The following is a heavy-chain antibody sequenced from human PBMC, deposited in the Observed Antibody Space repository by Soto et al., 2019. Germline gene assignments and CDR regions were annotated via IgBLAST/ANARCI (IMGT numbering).Heavy chain of an antibody. CDR1: GYNFINYG. J-gene: IGHJ4*02. Sequence: ASLEVFCKASGYNFINYGITWVRQALGQGLEWMGWISVHNGNTNYAKKLQGRVTMTTDTSTSTAYMELRSLRSDDTAVYYCVRDLDGSGSYYTDYWGPGTLVTVSS. CDR3: VRDLDGSGSYYTDY. D-gene: IGHD3-10*01. CDR2: ISVHNGNT. V-gene: IGHV1-18*01.